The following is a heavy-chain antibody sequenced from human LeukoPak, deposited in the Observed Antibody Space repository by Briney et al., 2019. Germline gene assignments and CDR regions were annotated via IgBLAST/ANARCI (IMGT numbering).Heavy chain of an antibody. CDR1: GSSFTSYW. V-gene: IGHV5-51*01. Sequence: GESLKISCKASGSSFTSYWIAWVRQMPGKDLEWMGIIYPGDSETRYSPSFQGQVTISADKSISTAYLQWSSLKASDTAVYYCARQHEFTNCCSVQFWGQGTLVTVSS. CDR2: IYPGDSET. D-gene: IGHD2-8*01. CDR3: ARQHEFTNCCSVQF. J-gene: IGHJ4*02.